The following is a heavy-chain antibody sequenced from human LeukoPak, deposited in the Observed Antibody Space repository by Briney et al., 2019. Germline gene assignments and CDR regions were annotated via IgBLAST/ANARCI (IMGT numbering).Heavy chain of an antibody. J-gene: IGHJ2*01. V-gene: IGHV3-7*01. D-gene: IGHD2/OR15-2a*01. Sequence: GGSLRLSCTASGFTFSNYWMTWVRQAPGKGLEWVANIKQDGSEKYYVGSVRGRLTISRDNAKNSLYLQMNSLRAEDTAVYYCARSMRPLTGYFDLWGRGTLVTVSS. CDR1: GFTFSNYW. CDR3: ARSMRPLTGYFDL. CDR2: IKQDGSEK.